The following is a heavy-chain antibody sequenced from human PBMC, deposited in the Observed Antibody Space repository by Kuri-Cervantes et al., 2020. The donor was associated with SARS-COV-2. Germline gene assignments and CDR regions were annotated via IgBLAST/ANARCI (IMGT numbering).Heavy chain of an antibody. J-gene: IGHJ4*02. V-gene: IGHV4-4*02. CDR3: VRNPASSGWFIDS. CDR1: GGSISSSNW. D-gene: IGHD6-19*01. CDR2: IYHSGST. Sequence: GSLRLSCAVSGGSISSSNWWNWVRQSPGKGLEWIGEIYHSGSTNYNPSLKSRVTISVDTSKNQFSLHLKFVTPADTAVYYCVRNPASSGWFIDSWGQGALVTVSS.